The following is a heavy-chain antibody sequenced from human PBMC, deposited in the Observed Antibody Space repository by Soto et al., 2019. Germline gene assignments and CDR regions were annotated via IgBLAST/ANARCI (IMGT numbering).Heavy chain of an antibody. V-gene: IGHV4-31*03. CDR2: IYYSGST. J-gene: IGHJ4*02. D-gene: IGHD6-13*01. CDR3: ARDRASSPSVYFDY. Sequence: SETLSLTCTVSGGSISSGGYYWSWIRHHPGKGLEWIGYIYYSGSTYYNPSLKSRVTISVDTSKNQFSLKLSSVTAADTAVYYCARDRASSPSVYFDYWGQGTLVTVSS. CDR1: GGSISSGGYY.